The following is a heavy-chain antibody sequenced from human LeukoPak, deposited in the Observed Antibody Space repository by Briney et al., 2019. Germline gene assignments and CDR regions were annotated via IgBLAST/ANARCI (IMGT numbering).Heavy chain of an antibody. V-gene: IGHV4-39*01. Sequence: SETLSLTCTVSGGSISSSSYYWGWIRQPPGKGLEWIGSIYYSGSTYYNPSLKSRVTISVDTSKNQFSLKLSSVTAADTAVYYCARHPPGAYYYDSSDFDYWGQGTLVTVSS. D-gene: IGHD3-22*01. CDR1: GGSISSSSYY. J-gene: IGHJ4*02. CDR2: IYYSGST. CDR3: ARHPPGAYYYDSSDFDY.